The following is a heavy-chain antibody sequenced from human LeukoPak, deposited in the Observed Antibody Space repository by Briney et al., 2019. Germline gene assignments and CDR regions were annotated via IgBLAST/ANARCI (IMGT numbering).Heavy chain of an antibody. Sequence: QSGGSLRLSCAASGFTFNTYGMSWVRQAPGKGLEWVSAISGSGGSTYYADSVKGRFTISRDNSKNTLYLQMNSLRAEDTAVYYCAKAPGAMIVVESDYWGQGTLVTVSS. V-gene: IGHV3-23*01. D-gene: IGHD3-22*01. CDR1: GFTFNTYG. J-gene: IGHJ4*02. CDR3: AKAPGAMIVVESDY. CDR2: ISGSGGST.